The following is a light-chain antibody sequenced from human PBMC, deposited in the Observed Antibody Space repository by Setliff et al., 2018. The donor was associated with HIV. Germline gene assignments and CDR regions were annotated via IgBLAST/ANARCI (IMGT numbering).Light chain of an antibody. CDR1: SSDVGRYDY. J-gene: IGLJ1*01. CDR2: DVT. CDR3: SSYTTSSTKNV. V-gene: IGLV2-14*03. Sequence: QSVLAQPASVSGSPGQSVTISCTGTSSDVGRYDYVSWYQQHPGKAPKLMIYDVTNRPSGVSNRFSGSKSGNTASLTISGLQAGDEADYYCSSYTTSSTKNVVGTGTKV.